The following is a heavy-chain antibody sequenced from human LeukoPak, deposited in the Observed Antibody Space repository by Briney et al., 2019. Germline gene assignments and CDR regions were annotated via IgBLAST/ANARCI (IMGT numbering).Heavy chain of an antibody. CDR3: ARNTANVDYGMDV. Sequence: SETLSLTCTVSGGSISSYYWSWIRQPPGKGLEWIGYIYYSGSTNYNPSLKSRVTISVDTSKNQFSLKLSSVTAGDTAVYYCARNTANVDYGMDVWGQGTAVTVSS. V-gene: IGHV4-59*01. J-gene: IGHJ6*02. CDR1: GGSISSYY. CDR2: IYYSGST. D-gene: IGHD4/OR15-4a*01.